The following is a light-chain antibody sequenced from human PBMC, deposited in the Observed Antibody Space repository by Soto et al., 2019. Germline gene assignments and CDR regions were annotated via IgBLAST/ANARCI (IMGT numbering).Light chain of an antibody. CDR2: DAS. Sequence: DIHMTQSPSTLSASVGDRVTITCRASQSISSWLAWYQQKPGKAPKLLIYDASSLESGVPSRFSGSGSGTGFTLTISSLQPDDFATYYCQQYNSYSAWTFGQGTKVDIK. CDR3: QQYNSYSAWT. V-gene: IGKV1-5*01. CDR1: QSISSW. J-gene: IGKJ1*01.